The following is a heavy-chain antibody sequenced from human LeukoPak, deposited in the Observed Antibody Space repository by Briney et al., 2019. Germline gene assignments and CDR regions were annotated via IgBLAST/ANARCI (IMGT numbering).Heavy chain of an antibody. CDR1: GFTFSNFA. CDR3: VNQIRGWLY. D-gene: IGHD6-19*01. J-gene: IGHJ4*02. Sequence: GGSLRLSCSASGFTFSNFAMHWVRQAPGKGLEYVSAISRNGDNTYYAASVKGRFTISRDNSKNTLYLQMSSLRPEDTAVYYCVNQIRGWLYWGQGTLVTVSS. CDR2: ISRNGDNT. V-gene: IGHV3-64D*06.